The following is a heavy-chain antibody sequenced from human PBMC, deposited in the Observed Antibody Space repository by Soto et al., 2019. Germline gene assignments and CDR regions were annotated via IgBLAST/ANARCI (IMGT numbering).Heavy chain of an antibody. CDR2: ITASGGTA. Sequence: PGGSLRLSCAAYGFTFSSYSMSWVRQAPGKGLEWVSHITASGGTASYADSVKGRFIISRDTSRDTLYLQMNNLGAEDTAVYYCAKSRSSFFYYGLDVWGQGTTVTVSS. J-gene: IGHJ6*02. D-gene: IGHD3-10*01. V-gene: IGHV3-23*01. CDR1: GFTFSSYS. CDR3: AKSRSSFFYYGLDV.